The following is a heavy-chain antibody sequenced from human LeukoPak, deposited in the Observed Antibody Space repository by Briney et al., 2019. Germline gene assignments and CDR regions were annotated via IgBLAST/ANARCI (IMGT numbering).Heavy chain of an antibody. CDR3: ASEATYYYGSGSYPLFDY. CDR1: GFTFSSYA. Sequence: GGSLRLSCAASGFTFSSYAMSWVRQAPGKGLEWVSAISGSGGSTYYADSVKGRFTISRDNSKNTLYLQMNSLRAEDTAVYYCASEATYYYGSGSYPLFDYWGQGTLVTVSS. V-gene: IGHV3-23*01. J-gene: IGHJ4*02. D-gene: IGHD3-10*01. CDR2: ISGSGGST.